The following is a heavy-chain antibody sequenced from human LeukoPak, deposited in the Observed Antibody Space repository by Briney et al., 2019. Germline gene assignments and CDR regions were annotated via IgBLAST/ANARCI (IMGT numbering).Heavy chain of an antibody. D-gene: IGHD2-2*01. CDR2: IWYDGSNK. CDR1: GFTFSSYG. CDR3: ARDPWGYCSSTSCPRGAFDI. V-gene: IGHV3-33*01. Sequence: GRSLRLSCAASGFTFSSYGMHWVRQAPGKGLEWVAVIWYDGSNKYYADSVKGRFTISRDNSKNTLYLQMNSLRAEDTAVYYCARDPWGYCSSTSCPRGAFDIWGQGTIVTVSS. J-gene: IGHJ3*02.